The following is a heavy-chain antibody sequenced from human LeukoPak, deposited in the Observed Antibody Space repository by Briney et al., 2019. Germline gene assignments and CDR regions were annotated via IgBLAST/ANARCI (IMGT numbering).Heavy chain of an antibody. J-gene: IGHJ4*02. CDR1: GFTLNNYA. CDR2: ISYDGSNK. D-gene: IGHD3-10*01. Sequence: GGSLRLSCAVSGFTLNNYAMHWVRQAQGKGLEWVAVISYDGSNKYYADSVKGRFTISRDNSKNTLYLQMNSLRAEDTAVYYCAGLITMVRGVPFNWGQGTLVTVSS. V-gene: IGHV3-30*04. CDR3: AGLITMVRGVPFN.